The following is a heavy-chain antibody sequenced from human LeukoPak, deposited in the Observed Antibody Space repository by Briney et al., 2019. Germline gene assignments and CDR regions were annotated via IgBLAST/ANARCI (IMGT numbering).Heavy chain of an antibody. V-gene: IGHV4-59*01. CDR3: ARQSVVPAAMGGMDV. CDR1: GGSISSYY. J-gene: IGHJ6*02. CDR2: IYYSGST. Sequence: SETLSLTCTVSGGSISSYYWSWIRQPPGKGLEWIGYIYYSGSTNYNPSLKSRVTISVDTSKNQFSLKLSSVTAADTAVYYCARQSVVPAAMGGMDVWGQGTAVTVSS. D-gene: IGHD2-2*01.